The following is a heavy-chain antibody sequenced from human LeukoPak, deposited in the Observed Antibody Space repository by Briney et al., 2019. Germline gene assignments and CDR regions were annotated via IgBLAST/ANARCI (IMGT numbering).Heavy chain of an antibody. CDR3: VREVIVGATVAFDI. D-gene: IGHD1-26*01. J-gene: IGHJ3*02. Sequence: GGSLRLSCAASGFTFNTYSINWVRQAPGKGLEWISYISTDSTTIYYADSVKGRFTISRDNTKKSLSLQMHGLRAEDTALYYCVREVIVGATVAFDIWGQGTMVTVSS. V-gene: IGHV3-48*01. CDR1: GFTFNTYS. CDR2: ISTDSTTI.